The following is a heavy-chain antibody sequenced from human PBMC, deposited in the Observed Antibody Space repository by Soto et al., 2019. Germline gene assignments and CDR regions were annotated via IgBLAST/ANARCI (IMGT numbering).Heavy chain of an antibody. Sequence: SQTLSLTCPISGDSVSSNGAAWNWIRQSPSIGLECLGRTYYRSKWYNDYAVSLKSRITINPDTSKNQFSLQLNSVTPEDTAVYYCARTLAAPATYGMHXWGQGTSVTVS. CDR3: ARTLAAPATYGMHX. CDR1: GDSVSSNGAA. J-gene: IGHJ6*02. CDR2: TYYRSKWYN. V-gene: IGHV6-1*01. D-gene: IGHD6-13*01.